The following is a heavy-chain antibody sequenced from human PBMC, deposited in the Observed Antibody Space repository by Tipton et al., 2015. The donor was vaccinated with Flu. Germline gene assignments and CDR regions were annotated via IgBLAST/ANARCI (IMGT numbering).Heavy chain of an antibody. Sequence: MQLVQSGGGLVQPGGSLRLSCAASGFTFSSYEMNWVRQAPGKGLEWVSYISSSDSPIYYADSVKGRFTISRDNAKNSLYLQMNSLRAEDTAVYYCARDQSGYYGSGSYSSDYWGQGTLVTVSS. CDR3: ARDQSGYYGSGSYSSDY. V-gene: IGHV3-48*03. D-gene: IGHD3-10*01. CDR2: ISSSDSPI. CDR1: GFTFSSYE. J-gene: IGHJ4*02.